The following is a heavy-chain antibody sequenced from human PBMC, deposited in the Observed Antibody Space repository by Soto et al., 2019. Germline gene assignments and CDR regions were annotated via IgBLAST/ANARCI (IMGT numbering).Heavy chain of an antibody. CDR3: AKDPKSTIRFNWFDP. CDR1: GFTFSSYA. D-gene: IGHD2-8*01. CDR2: ISGGGSGT. V-gene: IGHV3-23*01. Sequence: GGSLRLSCAASGFTFSSYAMSWVRQAPGKGLEWVAGISGGGSGTYYADSVKGRFTVSRDNSKKTLYLQMNSLRAEDTAVYYCAKDPKSTIRFNWFDPWGKGTLVTVSS. J-gene: IGHJ5*02.